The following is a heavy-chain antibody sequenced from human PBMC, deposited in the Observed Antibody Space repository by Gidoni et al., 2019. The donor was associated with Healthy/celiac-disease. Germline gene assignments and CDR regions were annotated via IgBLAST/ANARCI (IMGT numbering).Heavy chain of an antibody. V-gene: IGHV3-15*01. CDR3: TTEGIVVVVAATLSEYFQH. CDR1: GFPFSNSW. CDR2: IKSKTDGETT. J-gene: IGHJ1*01. D-gene: IGHD2-15*01. Sequence: EVQLVESGGGLVKPGGSLRLSCAASGFPFSNSWMSWVRQAPGKGLEWVGRIKSKTDGETTDYAAPVKGRFTISRDDSKNTLYLQMNSLKTEDTAVYYCTTEGIVVVVAATLSEYFQHWGQGTLVTVSS.